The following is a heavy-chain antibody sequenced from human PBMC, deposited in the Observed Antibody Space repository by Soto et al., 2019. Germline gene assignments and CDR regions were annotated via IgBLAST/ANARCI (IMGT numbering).Heavy chain of an antibody. V-gene: IGHV1-69*06. CDR3: ARRDTSGFLRYFDT. D-gene: IGHD3-3*01. Sequence: QVQLVQSGPEVKKPGSSVKVSCKTSGGTLSSFITYPINWVRQAPGQGPEWMGGIVPNVGTVNYAQRVQGRVTITADKPKGTSYTELNKLRSEDTALYYCARRDTSGFLRYFDTWGQGTLVTVS. J-gene: IGHJ4*02. CDR2: IVPNVGTV. CDR1: GGTLSSFITYP.